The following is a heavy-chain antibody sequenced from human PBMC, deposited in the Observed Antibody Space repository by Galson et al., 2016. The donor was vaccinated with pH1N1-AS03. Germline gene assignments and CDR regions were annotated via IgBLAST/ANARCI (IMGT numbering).Heavy chain of an antibody. CDR2: IIPSLDVP. V-gene: IGHV1-69*04. Sequence: SVKVSCKASGGTFSSYVINWVRQAPGQGLEWMGRIIPSLDVPNYAQKFQGRVTITADESTTTAYMELSSLRSDDTAVYYCAKDRAYTFEGRFDSWGQGTVVTVSS. J-gene: IGHJ4*02. CDR3: AKDRAYTFEGRFDS. D-gene: IGHD5-18*01. CDR1: GGTFSSYV.